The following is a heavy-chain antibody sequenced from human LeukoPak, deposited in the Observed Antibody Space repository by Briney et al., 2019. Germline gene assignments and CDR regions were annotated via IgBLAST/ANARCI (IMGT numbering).Heavy chain of an antibody. CDR1: GYTFTSYD. J-gene: IGHJ4*02. V-gene: IGHV1-8*03. D-gene: IGHD6-13*01. CDR3: ARGRASSRWLPDY. Sequence: ASVKVSCKASGYTFTSYDINWVRQATGQGLEWMGWMNPNTGNTGYAQKFQGRVTLTWNTSISTAYMELSSLRSEDTAVYYCARGRASSRWLPDYWGQGTLVTVSS. CDR2: MNPNTGNT.